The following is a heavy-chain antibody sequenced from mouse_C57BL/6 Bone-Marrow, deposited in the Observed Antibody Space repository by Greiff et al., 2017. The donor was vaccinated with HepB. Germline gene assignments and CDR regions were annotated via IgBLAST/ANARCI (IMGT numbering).Heavy chain of an antibody. D-gene: IGHD1-1*01. Sequence: VQLQQSGPELVKPGASVKISCKASGYAFSSSWMNWVKQKPGKGLEWIGRIYPGDGDTNYNGKFKGKATLTADKSSSTAYMQLSSLTSEDSAVYFCARLGYYGSGGFAYWGQGTLVTVSA. V-gene: IGHV1-82*01. J-gene: IGHJ3*01. CDR1: GYAFSSSW. CDR3: ARLGYYGSGGFAY. CDR2: IYPGDGDT.